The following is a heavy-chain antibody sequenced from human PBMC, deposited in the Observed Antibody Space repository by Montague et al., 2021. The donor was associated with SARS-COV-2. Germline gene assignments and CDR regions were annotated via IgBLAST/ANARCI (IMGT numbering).Heavy chain of an antibody. D-gene: IGHD1-26*01. J-gene: IGHJ4*02. V-gene: IGHV4-39*07. CDR2: IYYSGSA. Sequence: SETLSLTCTVSGGSISSTSYYWGWVRQPPGKGLEWIGCIYYSGSAYYNPSLKSRVTISIDTSKSQFSLKLSSVTAADTAVYYCARVRNSGTYQSGDYWGQGTLVTVSS. CDR3: ARVRNSGTYQSGDY. CDR1: GGSISSTSYY.